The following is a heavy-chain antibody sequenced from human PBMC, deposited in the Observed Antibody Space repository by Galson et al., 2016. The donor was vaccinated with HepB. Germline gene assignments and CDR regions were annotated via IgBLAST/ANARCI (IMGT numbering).Heavy chain of an antibody. CDR1: GYIFIDFW. Sequence: QSGAEVKKPGESLRISCEASGYIFIDFWIAWVRQMPGKGLELMGIVYPGDSDTRYTPSFQGQVSISADKSIKTAYLQWSRLKASDTGMYYCARPVVGGGYYPHAFEIWGPGTMVTVSS. CDR2: VYPGDSDT. D-gene: IGHD3-3*01. J-gene: IGHJ3*02. CDR3: ARPVVGGGYYPHAFEI. V-gene: IGHV5-51*01.